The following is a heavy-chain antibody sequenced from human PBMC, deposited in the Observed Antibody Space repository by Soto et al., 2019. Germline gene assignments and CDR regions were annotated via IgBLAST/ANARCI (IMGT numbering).Heavy chain of an antibody. CDR1: GYTFTGYY. CDR2: INPNSGGT. V-gene: IGHV1-2*04. Sequence: QVQLVQSGAEVKKPGASVKVSCKASGYTFTGYYMHWVRQAPGQGLEWMGWINPNSGGTNYAQKFQGWVTMTRDTSLSTAYMELSRLRSDDTAVYYCARGAYYDILSYYYGMDVWGQGTTVTVSS. CDR3: ARGAYYDILSYYYGMDV. J-gene: IGHJ6*02. D-gene: IGHD3-9*01.